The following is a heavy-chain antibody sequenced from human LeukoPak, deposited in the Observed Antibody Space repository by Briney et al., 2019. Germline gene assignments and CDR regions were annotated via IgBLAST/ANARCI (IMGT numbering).Heavy chain of an antibody. Sequence: SETLSLTCTVSGGSISSSSYYWGWIRQPPGKGLEWIGSIYYSGSTYYNPSLKSRVTISVDTSKNQFSLKLSSVTAADTAVYYCARTSFLRRGSSSVDWFDPWGQGTLVTVSS. CDR2: IYYSGST. CDR1: GGSISSSSYY. D-gene: IGHD6-13*01. J-gene: IGHJ5*02. CDR3: ARTSFLRRGSSSVDWFDP. V-gene: IGHV4-39*07.